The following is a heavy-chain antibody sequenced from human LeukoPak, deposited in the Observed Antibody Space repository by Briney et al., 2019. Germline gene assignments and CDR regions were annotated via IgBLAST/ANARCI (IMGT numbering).Heavy chain of an antibody. Sequence: PGGSLRLSCAASGFTFSSYSMNWVRQAPGKGLEWVSFISTSSSTIYYADSVKGRFTISRDNSKNTLYLQMNSLRAEDTAVYYCAKDNLLRPIGYWGQGTLVTVSS. CDR2: ISTSSSTI. V-gene: IGHV3-48*01. J-gene: IGHJ4*02. CDR3: AKDNLLRPIGY. CDR1: GFTFSSYS. D-gene: IGHD5-12*01.